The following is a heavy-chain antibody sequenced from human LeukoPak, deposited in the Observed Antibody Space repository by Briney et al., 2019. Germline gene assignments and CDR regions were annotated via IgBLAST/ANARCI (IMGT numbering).Heavy chain of an antibody. CDR2: INPSGGST. Sequence: GASVKVSCKASGYTFTSYYMHWVRQAPGQGLEWMGIINPSGGSTSYAQKFQGRVTMTRDTSTSTVYMELSSLRSEDTAVYYCASGGLYCSSTSCYNRRIMDVWGKGTTVTASS. CDR1: GYTFTSYY. CDR3: ASGGLYCSSTSCYNRRIMDV. J-gene: IGHJ6*04. V-gene: IGHV1-46*01. D-gene: IGHD2-2*02.